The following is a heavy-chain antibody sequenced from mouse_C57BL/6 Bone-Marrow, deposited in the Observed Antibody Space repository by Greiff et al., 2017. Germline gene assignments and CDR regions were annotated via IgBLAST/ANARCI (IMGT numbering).Heavy chain of an antibody. V-gene: IGHV14-4*01. Sequence: EVKLMESGAELVRPGASVKLSCTASGFNIKDDYMHWVKQRPEQGLEWIGWIDPENGDTEYASKFQGKATITADTSSNTAYLQLSSLTSEDTAVYYCTTLYYYGSSPWYFDVWGTGTTVTVSS. D-gene: IGHD1-1*01. CDR2: IDPENGDT. CDR3: TTLYYYGSSPWYFDV. J-gene: IGHJ1*03. CDR1: GFNIKDDY.